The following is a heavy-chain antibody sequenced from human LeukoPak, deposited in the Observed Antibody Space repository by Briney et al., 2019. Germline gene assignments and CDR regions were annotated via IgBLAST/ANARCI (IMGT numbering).Heavy chain of an antibody. J-gene: IGHJ4*02. Sequence: GGSLRLSCAASGLSFNNYAFHWVRQTPGKWLEWVAFISHDARGKHYADSVKGRFTVSRDNSLNSLYLKMNSLRPEDTSVYSCARDFYASGSLDYWGQGTLVTVSS. CDR1: GLSFNNYA. D-gene: IGHD3-10*01. CDR2: ISHDARGK. CDR3: ARDFYASGSLDY. V-gene: IGHV3-30*04.